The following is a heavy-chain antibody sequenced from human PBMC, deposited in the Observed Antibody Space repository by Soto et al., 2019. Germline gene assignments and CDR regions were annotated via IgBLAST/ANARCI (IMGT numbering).Heavy chain of an antibody. CDR2: IYSGGST. J-gene: IGHJ4*02. CDR1: GFTVSSNY. D-gene: IGHD1-7*01. V-gene: IGHV3-53*04. CDR3: ARAKRELELGGSFDY. Sequence: EVQLVESGGGLVQPGGSLRLSCAASGFTVSSNYMSWVRQAPGKGLEWVSVIYSGGSTYYADSVKGRFTISRHNSKNTLDLQMNRLRAEDTAVYYCARAKRELELGGSFDYWGQGTLVTVSS.